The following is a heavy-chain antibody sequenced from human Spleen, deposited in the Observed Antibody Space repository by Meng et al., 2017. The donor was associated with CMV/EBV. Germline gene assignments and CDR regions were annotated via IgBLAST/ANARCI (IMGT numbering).Heavy chain of an antibody. CDR2: INPSGGST. CDR3: AREGSLVWLLGY. CDR1: GYTFTSYY. Sequence: ASVKVSCKASGYTFTSYYMHWVRQAPGQGLEWMGIINPSGGSTSYAQKFQGRVTMTRDTSTSTGYMELSRLKSDDTAVYYCAREGSLVWLLGYWGQGTLVTVSS. V-gene: IGHV1-46*01. D-gene: IGHD3-22*01. J-gene: IGHJ4*02.